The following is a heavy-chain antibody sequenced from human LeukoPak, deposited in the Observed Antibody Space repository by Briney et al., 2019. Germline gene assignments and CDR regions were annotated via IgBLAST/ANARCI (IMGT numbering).Heavy chain of an antibody. CDR2: ISGSGRST. CDR1: GFTFNIYG. CDR3: AKEGWLLGRFDWFDP. V-gene: IGHV3-23*01. D-gene: IGHD5-12*01. Sequence: PGGSLRLSCAASGFTFNIYGMTWVRQAPGKGLEWVSGISGSGRSTYYADSVKGRFTISRDNSKNTLYLQMNSLRAEDTAVYYCAKEGWLLGRFDWFDPWGQGTLVTVSS. J-gene: IGHJ5*02.